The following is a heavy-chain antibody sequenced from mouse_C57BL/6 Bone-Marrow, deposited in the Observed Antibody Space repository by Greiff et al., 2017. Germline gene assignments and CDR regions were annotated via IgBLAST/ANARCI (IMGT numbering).Heavy chain of an antibody. Sequence: QVQLQQSGAELVRPGTSVKMSCKASGYTFTNYWIGWAKQRPGHGLEWIGDIYPGGGYTNYNEKLKGKATLTADKSSSTAYMQFSSLTSEDSAIYYCARSRSYYAMDYWGQGTSVTVSS. CDR3: ARSRSYYAMDY. CDR2: IYPGGGYT. J-gene: IGHJ4*01. V-gene: IGHV1-63*01. CDR1: GYTFTNYW.